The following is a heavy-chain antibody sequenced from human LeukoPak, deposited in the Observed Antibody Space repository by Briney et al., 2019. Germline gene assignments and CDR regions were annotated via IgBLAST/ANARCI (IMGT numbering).Heavy chain of an antibody. CDR1: GGSISSYY. V-gene: IGHV4-59*12. Sequence: SETLSLTCTVSGGSISSYYWSWIRQPPGKGLEWIGYIYHSGSTYYNPSLKSRVTISVDRSKNQFSLKLSSVTAADTAVYYCARVSHLPRITIFGVVRAFDIWGQGTMVTVSS. CDR2: IYHSGST. J-gene: IGHJ3*02. CDR3: ARVSHLPRITIFGVVRAFDI. D-gene: IGHD3-3*01.